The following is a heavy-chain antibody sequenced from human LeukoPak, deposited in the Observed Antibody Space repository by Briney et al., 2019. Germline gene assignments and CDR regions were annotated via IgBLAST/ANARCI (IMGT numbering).Heavy chain of an antibody. CDR3: ARDSSYYYDSSGYTVYYFDY. J-gene: IGHJ4*02. CDR1: GFTFGDYY. V-gene: IGHV3-11*01. CDR2: ISSSGSTI. D-gene: IGHD3-22*01. Sequence: PGGSLRLSCAASGFTFGDYYMSWIRQAPGKGLEWVSYISSSGSTIYYADSVKGRFTISRDNAKNSLYLQMNSLRAEDTAVYYCARDSSYYYDSSGYTVYYFDYWGQGTLVTVSS.